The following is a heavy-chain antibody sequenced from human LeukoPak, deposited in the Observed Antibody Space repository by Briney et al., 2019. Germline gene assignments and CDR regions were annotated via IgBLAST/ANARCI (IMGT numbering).Heavy chain of an antibody. Sequence: PGGSLRLSCAASGFTLSSYWMTWVRQAPGKGLEWVAVISYDGSNKYYADSVKGRFTISRDNSKNTLYLQMNSLRAEDTAVYYCAKGVNGVSSIDYWGQGTLVTVSS. D-gene: IGHD2-8*01. CDR3: AKGVNGVSSIDY. CDR1: GFTLSSYW. V-gene: IGHV3-30*18. CDR2: ISYDGSNK. J-gene: IGHJ4*02.